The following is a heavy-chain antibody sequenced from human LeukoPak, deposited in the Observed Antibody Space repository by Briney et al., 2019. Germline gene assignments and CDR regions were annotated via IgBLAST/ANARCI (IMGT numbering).Heavy chain of an antibody. CDR1: GGTFSSYA. CDR2: IIPIFGTA. CDR3: ASNGYSYGLLY. J-gene: IGHJ4*02. V-gene: IGHV1-69*06. Sequence: PRASVKVSCKASGGTFSSYAISWVRQAPGQGLEWMGGIIPIFGTANYAQKFQGRVTITADKSTSTAYMELSSLRSEDTAVYYCASNGYSYGLLYWGQGTLVTVSS. D-gene: IGHD5-18*01.